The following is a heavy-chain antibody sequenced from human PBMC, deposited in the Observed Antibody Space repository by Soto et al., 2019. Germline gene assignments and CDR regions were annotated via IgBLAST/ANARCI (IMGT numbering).Heavy chain of an antibody. V-gene: IGHV3-23*01. CDR2: ISGSGVST. CDR1: GFTFSSDA. Sequence: LGGSLRLSCAASGFTFSSDAMSWVCQAPGSGLAGVSTISGSGVSTYYADSVKGRFTIPRVNSKTKLYLQMNSLRAEDTAVDYCAKSFSVHLSSCRPDGMDVWGQGTTVTVSS. J-gene: IGHJ6*02. D-gene: IGHD2-2*01. CDR3: AKSFSVHLSSCRPDGMDV.